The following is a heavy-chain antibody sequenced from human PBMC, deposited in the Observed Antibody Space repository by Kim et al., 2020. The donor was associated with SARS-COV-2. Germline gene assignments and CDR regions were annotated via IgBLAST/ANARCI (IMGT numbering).Heavy chain of an antibody. V-gene: IGHV3-21*01. Sequence: GGSLRLSCAASGFTFSSYSMNWVRQAPGKGLEWVSSISSSSSYIYYADSVKGRFTISRDNAKNSLYLQMNSLRAEDTAVYYCAREVAAAGLNPDYWGQGTLVTVSS. J-gene: IGHJ4*02. CDR3: AREVAAAGLNPDY. CDR1: GFTFSSYS. CDR2: ISSSSSYI. D-gene: IGHD6-13*01.